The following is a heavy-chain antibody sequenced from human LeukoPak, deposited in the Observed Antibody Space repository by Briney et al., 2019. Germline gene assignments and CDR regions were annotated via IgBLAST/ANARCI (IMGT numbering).Heavy chain of an antibody. CDR3: AREDAEQMDNSFDI. J-gene: IGHJ3*02. D-gene: IGHD5-24*01. V-gene: IGHV4-34*01. Sequence: SETLSLTCAVYGGSFSGYYWSWIRQPPGKGPEWIGSVYYIGSTFYNPSLKSRLTISIDTSKNQFSPKLRSVTAADTAVYYCAREDAEQMDNSFDIWGQGTMVTVSS. CDR1: GGSFSGYY. CDR2: VYYIGST.